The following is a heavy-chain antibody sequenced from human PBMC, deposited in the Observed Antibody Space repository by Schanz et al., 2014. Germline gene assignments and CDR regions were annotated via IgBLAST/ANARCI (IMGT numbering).Heavy chain of an antibody. Sequence: QVQLVESGGGVVQPGRSLRLSCAGSGFSFSDYGMHWVRQAPGRGLEWVAVISYHGSERYYADSVKGRFTISRDNSKNTLYLQMNSLRAGDTAVYYCARGRRGDCRRTSCTYYFDYWGQGTEVIVSS. D-gene: IGHD2-2*01. J-gene: IGHJ4*03. CDR2: ISYHGSER. V-gene: IGHV3-30*03. CDR3: ARGRRGDCRRTSCTYYFDY. CDR1: GFSFSDYG.